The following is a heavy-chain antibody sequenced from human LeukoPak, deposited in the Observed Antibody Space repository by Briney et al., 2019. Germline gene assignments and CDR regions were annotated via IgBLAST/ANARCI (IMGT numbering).Heavy chain of an antibody. J-gene: IGHJ4*02. D-gene: IGHD4-11*01. CDR1: GFTVSSNY. V-gene: IGHV3-23*01. CDR2: ISGSSMST. CDR3: GKDSRPSVTTFRSRWTDY. Sequence: GGSLRLSCAASGFTVSSNYMSWVRQAPGKGLEWISVISGSSMSTYYADSVKGRFTVSRDNSKNTVYLQMSSLRVEDSAIYYCGKDSRPSVTTFRSRWTDYWGQGILVTVSS.